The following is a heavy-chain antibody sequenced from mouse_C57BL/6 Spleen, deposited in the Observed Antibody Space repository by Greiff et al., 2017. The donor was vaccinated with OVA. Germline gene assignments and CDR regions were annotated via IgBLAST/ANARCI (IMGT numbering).Heavy chain of an antibody. V-gene: IGHV1-20*01. CDR2: INPYNGDT. J-gene: IGHJ3*01. Sequence: VQLKESGPELVKPGDSVKISCKASGYSFTGYFMNWVMQSHGKSLEWIGRINPYNGDTFYNQKFKGKATLTVDKSSSTAHMELRSLTSEDSAVYYCARSGYDGYYGAYWGQGTLVTVSA. CDR3: ARSGYDGYYGAY. CDR1: GYSFTGYF. D-gene: IGHD2-3*01.